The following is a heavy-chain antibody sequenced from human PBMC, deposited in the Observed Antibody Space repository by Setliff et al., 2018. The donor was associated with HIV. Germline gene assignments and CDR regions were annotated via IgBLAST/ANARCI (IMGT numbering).Heavy chain of an antibody. CDR1: GGSFSGYY. CDR3: ARLIRRPRLKPLTVENAFDI. Sequence: SETLSLTCAVYGGSFSGYYWSWIRQPPGKGLEWIGEINHSGSTNYNPSLKRRVTISVDTSKNQFSLKLSSVTAADTAVYYCARLIRRPRLKPLTVENAFDIWGQGTMVTVSS. V-gene: IGHV4-34*01. J-gene: IGHJ3*02. CDR2: INHSGST. D-gene: IGHD3-10*01.